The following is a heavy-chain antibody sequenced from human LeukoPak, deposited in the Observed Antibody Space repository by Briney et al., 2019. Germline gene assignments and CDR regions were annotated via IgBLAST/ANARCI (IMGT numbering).Heavy chain of an antibody. CDR3: AASFSLAAVDRLAFDI. CDR2: VYYSGST. Sequence: SETLSLTCTVSGGSISSYYWSWIRQPPGKGLEWIGYVYYSGSTNYNPSLKSRVTISVDTSKNQFSLRLNSVTAADTAVYYCAASFSLAAVDRLAFDIWGQGTMVTVSS. J-gene: IGHJ3*02. V-gene: IGHV4-59*01. D-gene: IGHD6-13*01. CDR1: GGSISSYY.